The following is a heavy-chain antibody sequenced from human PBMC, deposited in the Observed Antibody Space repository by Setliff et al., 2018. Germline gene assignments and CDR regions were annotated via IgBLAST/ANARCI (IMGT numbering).Heavy chain of an antibody. J-gene: IGHJ3*02. V-gene: IGHV1-69*08. Sequence: ASVKVSCKASGGTFSIYTISWVRQAPGQGLEWMGRVIPIFGTANYAQKFQGRVTITADKSTSTAYMELSSLRSEDTAVYYCAISTIFGVVSPTPDAFDIWGQGTMVTVSS. CDR3: AISTIFGVVSPTPDAFDI. D-gene: IGHD3-3*01. CDR1: GGTFSIYT. CDR2: VIPIFGTA.